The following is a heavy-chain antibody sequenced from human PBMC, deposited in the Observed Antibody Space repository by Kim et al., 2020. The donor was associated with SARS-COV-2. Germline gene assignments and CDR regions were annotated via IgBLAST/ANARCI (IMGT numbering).Heavy chain of an antibody. CDR2: ISGSAAAT. CDR3: AKGHQFYYYGLGSAFDY. V-gene: IGHV3-23*01. D-gene: IGHD3-10*01. J-gene: IGHJ4*01. CDR1: GLTFSSYA. Sequence: GGSLRLSCAASGLTFSSYAMIWVRQAPGKGLEWVSLISGSAAATEYADSVKGRFTISRDNSKNTLYLQMNSLRAEDTAFYFCAKGHQFYYYGLGSAFDY.